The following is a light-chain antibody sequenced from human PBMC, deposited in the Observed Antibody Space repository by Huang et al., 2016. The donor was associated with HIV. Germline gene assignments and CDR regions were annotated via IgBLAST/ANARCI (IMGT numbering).Light chain of an antibody. CDR1: QSLLYSSNNKNY. V-gene: IGKV4-1*01. CDR2: WAS. Sequence: DIVMTQSPDSLTVSLGERATIHCKSSQSLLYSSNNKNYLNWYQQKPGQPPKLLIYWASARESGVPGRISGSGSGTNFTLTINNLQAEDMAVYYCQQYYSSLWTFGQGTKV. CDR3: QQYYSSLWT. J-gene: IGKJ1*01.